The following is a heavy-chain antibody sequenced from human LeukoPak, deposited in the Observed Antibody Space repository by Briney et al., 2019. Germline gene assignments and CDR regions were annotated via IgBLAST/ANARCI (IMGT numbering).Heavy chain of an antibody. CDR2: LSSSSSYI. CDR1: GFTFSSYS. V-gene: IGHV3-21*01. D-gene: IGHD6-13*01. Sequence: PGGSLRLSCAASGFTFSSYSMNWVRQASGKGLEWVSSLSSSSSYIDYADSVKGRFTISRDNAKNSLYLQMNSLRAEDTAVYYCARAGRAYSSSWYWFDPWGQGTLVTVSS. J-gene: IGHJ5*02. CDR3: ARAGRAYSSSWYWFDP.